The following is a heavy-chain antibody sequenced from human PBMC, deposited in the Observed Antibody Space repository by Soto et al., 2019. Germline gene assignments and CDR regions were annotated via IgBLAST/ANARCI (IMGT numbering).Heavy chain of an antibody. J-gene: IGHJ4*02. V-gene: IGHV4-30-4*01. CDR2: IYYSGST. Sequence: SETLSLTCTVSGGSISSGDYYWSWIRQPPGKGLEWIGYIYYSGSTYYNPSLKSRVTISVDTSKNQFSLKLSSVTAADTAVYYCARAHYDILTGYLSHFDYWGQGTLVTVSS. D-gene: IGHD3-9*01. CDR3: ARAHYDILTGYLSHFDY. CDR1: GGSISSGDYY.